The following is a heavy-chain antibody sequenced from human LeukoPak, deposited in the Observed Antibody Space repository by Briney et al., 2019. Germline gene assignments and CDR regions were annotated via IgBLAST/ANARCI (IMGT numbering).Heavy chain of an antibody. CDR3: ARANSSWSNFDN. CDR1: GFTFRSFW. V-gene: IGHV3-7*04. CDR2: IKQDESET. Sequence: RGSLRLSCAASGFTFRSFWMSWVRQAPGKGPEWVANIKQDESETYYVDSVKGRFTISRDNAKNSLYLQMNSLRAEDTAVYYCARANSSWSNFDNWGQGTLVTV. D-gene: IGHD6-13*01. J-gene: IGHJ4*02.